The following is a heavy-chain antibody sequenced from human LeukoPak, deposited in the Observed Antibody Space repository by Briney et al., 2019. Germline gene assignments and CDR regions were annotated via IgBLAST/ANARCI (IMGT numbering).Heavy chain of an antibody. CDR1: GGSISSSSYY. CDR2: IYYSGST. Sequence: SETLSLTCTVSGGSISSSSYYWGWIRQPPGKGLEWIGSIYYSGSTYYNPSLKSRVTISVDTSKNQFSLKLSSVTAADTAVYYCARDPETLFDYWGQGTLVTVSS. CDR3: ARDPETLFDY. J-gene: IGHJ4*02. V-gene: IGHV4-39*07.